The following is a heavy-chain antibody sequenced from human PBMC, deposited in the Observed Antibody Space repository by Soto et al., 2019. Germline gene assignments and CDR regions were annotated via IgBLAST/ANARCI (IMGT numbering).Heavy chain of an antibody. D-gene: IGHD1-1*01. CDR1: GFTFSNYV. Sequence: QVQLVDSVGGAVQHGRSLRLSCAASGFTFSNYVMHWVRQAPGKGLEWVSLISYDGSKKYYADSVKGRFTILRDNSANTLYLQMNSLRPEDTAGYYCANAPPRPYYFDYWGQGPLVIVSS. J-gene: IGHJ4*02. V-gene: IGHV3-30*18. CDR3: ANAPPRPYYFDY. CDR2: ISYDGSKK.